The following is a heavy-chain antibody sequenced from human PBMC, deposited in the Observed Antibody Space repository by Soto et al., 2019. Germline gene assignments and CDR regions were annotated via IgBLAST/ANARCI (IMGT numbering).Heavy chain of an antibody. CDR2: IHDRGST. J-gene: IGHJ4*02. D-gene: IGHD5-12*01. CDR3: ERHPGDGYTPWDS. Sequence: QLQLQESGPGLVKPSETLSLSFTVSGGSISRDFYYWGWIRQPPGKGLEWMGSIHDRGSTYYKPSLKSRVTITVDTSTNQFSLNLTSVTAADTAVYYCERHPGDGYTPWDSWGQGSLVTVSS. V-gene: IGHV4-39*01. CDR1: GGSISRDFYY.